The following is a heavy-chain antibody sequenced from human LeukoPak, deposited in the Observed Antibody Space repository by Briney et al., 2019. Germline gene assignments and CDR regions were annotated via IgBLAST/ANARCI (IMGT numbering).Heavy chain of an antibody. CDR2: IIPIFGTA. CDR1: GNSISNYA. V-gene: IGHV1-69*13. J-gene: IGHJ6*02. Sequence: SVKVSCRASGNSISNYAVSWVRQAPGQGFEWMGGIIPIFGTADYAQKFQGRVTITADQSTSTTYMALSSLKSEDTATYYCTTRACHAGGCSSSFYYYYGLHFWGQGTTVSVSS. D-gene: IGHD3-16*01. CDR3: TTRACHAGGCSSSFYYYYGLHF.